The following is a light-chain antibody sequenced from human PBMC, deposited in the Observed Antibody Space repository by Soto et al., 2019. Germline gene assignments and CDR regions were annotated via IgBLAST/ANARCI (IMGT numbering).Light chain of an antibody. Sequence: DIQMTQSPSTLSASVGDRVTITCRASQSIRSWLAWYQQRPGKAPKVLVNDASSLESGVPSRFSGSGSGTEFTLTIRSLQPDDFATYYCQQYDSWPWTFGQGTKVDI. J-gene: IGKJ1*01. CDR2: DAS. V-gene: IGKV1-5*01. CDR3: QQYDSWPWT. CDR1: QSIRSW.